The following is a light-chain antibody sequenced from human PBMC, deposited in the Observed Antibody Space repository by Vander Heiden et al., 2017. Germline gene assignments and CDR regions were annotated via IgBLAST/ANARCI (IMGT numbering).Light chain of an antibody. Sequence: EFVLTQSPGTLSLSPGERATLSCRASQTIGGSSLAWYQQKPGEAPRLLIYGASRRATGIPDRFSVSGSGTDFTLSIRSLEPEDFAVYYCQHYGSSRRTFGQGTKLQIK. CDR2: GAS. CDR3: QHYGSSRRT. J-gene: IGKJ2*01. V-gene: IGKV3-20*01. CDR1: QTIGGSS.